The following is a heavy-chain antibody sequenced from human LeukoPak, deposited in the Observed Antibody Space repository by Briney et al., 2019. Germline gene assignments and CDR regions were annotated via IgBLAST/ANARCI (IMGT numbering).Heavy chain of an antibody. CDR1: GFTFSTYV. CDR2: ITPSGGNT. V-gene: IGHV3-23*01. D-gene: IGHD3-16*01. J-gene: IGHJ4*02. Sequence: GGSLRLSCAASGFTFSTYVMRSVRQAPGKGPEWVSSITPSGGNTFYADSVQGRFTISRDNYKKTLYLQMNSLRAEDTAVYYCAKDKNYDFVWGSYDYWGQGTLVTVSS. CDR3: AKDKNYDFVWGSYDY.